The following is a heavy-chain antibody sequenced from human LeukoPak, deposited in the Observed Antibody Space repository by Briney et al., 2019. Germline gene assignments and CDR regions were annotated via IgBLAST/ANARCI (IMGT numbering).Heavy chain of an antibody. J-gene: IGHJ6*02. CDR1: GGSISSSSYY. CDR2: IYYSGST. D-gene: IGHD6-13*01. CDR3: ATGIAAAGTRNNYYYYGMDV. V-gene: IGHV4-39*01. Sequence: SETLSLTCTVSGGSISSSSYYWGWIRQPPGKGLEWIGSIYYSGSTYYNPSLKSRVTISVDTSKNQFSLKLSSVTAADTAVYYCATGIAAAGTRNNYYYYGMDVWGQGTTVTVSS.